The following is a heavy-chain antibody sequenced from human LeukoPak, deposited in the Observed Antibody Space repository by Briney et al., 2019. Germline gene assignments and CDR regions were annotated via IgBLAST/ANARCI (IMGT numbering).Heavy chain of an antibody. J-gene: IGHJ6*03. CDR3: ARVVAYYDILTTFYMDV. CDR2: IYYSGST. V-gene: IGHV4-59*01. CDR1: GGSFSGYY. Sequence: SETLSLTCAVYGGSFSGYYWSWIRQPPGKGLEWIGYIYYSGSTNYNPSLKSRVTISVDTSKNQFSLKLSSVTAADTAVYYCARVVAYYDILTTFYMDVWGKGTTVTISS. D-gene: IGHD3-9*01.